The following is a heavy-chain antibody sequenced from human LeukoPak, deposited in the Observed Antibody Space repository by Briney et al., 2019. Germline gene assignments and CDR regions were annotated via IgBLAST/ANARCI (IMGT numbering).Heavy chain of an antibody. CDR3: ATQRPPVGVRDY. J-gene: IGHJ4*02. Sequence: GGSLRLSSAASGFTFSSYAMSWVRQAPGKGLEWVSAISGSGGSTYYADSVKGRFTISRDNSKNTLYLQMNSLRAEDTAVYYCATQRPPVGVRDYWGQGTLVTVSS. V-gene: IGHV3-23*01. CDR1: GFTFSSYA. D-gene: IGHD1-26*01. CDR2: ISGSGGST.